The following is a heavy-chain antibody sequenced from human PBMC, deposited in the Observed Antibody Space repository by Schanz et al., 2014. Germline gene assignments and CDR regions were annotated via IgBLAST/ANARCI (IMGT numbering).Heavy chain of an antibody. V-gene: IGHV3-48*01. D-gene: IGHD2-21*01. CDR1: GFSLDIFA. Sequence: EVQLVESGGGLVKPGGSLRLSCATSGFSLDIFAVSWVRQAPGKGLEWISYITYNGGTIYYADSVKGRFTISRDNAKNSLYLQMNSLRAEDTAVYYCARDGYSVVVISPTESFDIWGQGTMVTVSP. J-gene: IGHJ3*02. CDR3: ARDGYSVVVISPTESFDI. CDR2: ITYNGGTI.